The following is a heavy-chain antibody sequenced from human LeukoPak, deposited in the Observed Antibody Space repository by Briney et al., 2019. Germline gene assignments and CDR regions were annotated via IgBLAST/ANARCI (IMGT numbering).Heavy chain of an antibody. CDR3: ATGGYSSSPFDY. CDR2: FDPEDGET. Sequence: EASVKVSCKVSGYTLTELSMHWVRQAPGKGLEWMGGFDPEDGETIYAQKFQGRVTMTEDTSTDTAYMELSSLRSEDTAVYYCATGGYSSSPFDYWGQGTLVTVSS. V-gene: IGHV1-24*01. CDR1: GYTLTELS. D-gene: IGHD6-6*01. J-gene: IGHJ4*02.